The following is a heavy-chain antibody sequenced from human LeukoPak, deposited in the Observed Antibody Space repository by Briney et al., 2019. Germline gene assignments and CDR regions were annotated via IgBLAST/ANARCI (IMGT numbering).Heavy chain of an antibody. Sequence: GGSLRLSCAASGFTFSSYAMSWVRQAPGKXLEWVSAISSSGGSTYYADSVKGRFTISRDNSKNTLYLQMNSLRAEDTAVYYCAKVWDTYYYDSSGSFDYWGQGTLVTVSS. D-gene: IGHD3-22*01. V-gene: IGHV3-23*01. CDR1: GFTFSSYA. J-gene: IGHJ4*02. CDR3: AKVWDTYYYDSSGSFDY. CDR2: ISSSGGST.